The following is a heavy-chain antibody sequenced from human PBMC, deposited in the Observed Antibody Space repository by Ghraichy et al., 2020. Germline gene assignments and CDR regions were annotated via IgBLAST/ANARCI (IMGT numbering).Heavy chain of an antibody. Sequence: SETLSHTCTVSGGSISSYYWSWIRQPPGKGLEWIGYIYYSGSTNYNPSLKSRVTISVDTSKNQFSLKLSSVTAADTAVYYCVRDRGDCSGGSCFGYYYYGMDVWGQGTTVTVSS. CDR2: IYYSGST. CDR1: GGSISSYY. D-gene: IGHD2-15*01. J-gene: IGHJ6*02. V-gene: IGHV4-59*01. CDR3: VRDRGDCSGGSCFGYYYYGMDV.